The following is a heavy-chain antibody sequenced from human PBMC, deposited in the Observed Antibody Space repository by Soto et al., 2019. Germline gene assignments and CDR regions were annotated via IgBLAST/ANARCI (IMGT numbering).Heavy chain of an antibody. Sequence: ASVKVSCKTSGYIFTGYFIHWVRQTPGQRLEWMGWINPDNGNTKSSQKFQDRVIITRDTSASTAYMDLSSLRSEDTAVYYCARGIATGQLDPWGQGTLVTVSS. CDR1: GYIFTGYF. J-gene: IGHJ5*02. CDR3: ARGIATGQLDP. V-gene: IGHV1-3*01. CDR2: INPDNGNT. D-gene: IGHD2-15*01.